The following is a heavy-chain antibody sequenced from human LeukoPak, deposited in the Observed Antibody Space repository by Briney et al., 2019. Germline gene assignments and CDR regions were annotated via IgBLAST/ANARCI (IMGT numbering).Heavy chain of an antibody. CDR1: GYTFTNYY. J-gene: IGHJ4*02. CDR2: INPSGTIT. CDR3: ARESTGGHWDY. V-gene: IGHV1-46*01. Sequence: ASVKVSCKASGYTFTNYYMHWVRQAPGQGLEWMGLINPSGTITTYARKFQGRVTMTRDTSTSTVYMELSSLRSEDTAVYYCARESTGGHWDYWGQGALVTVSS. D-gene: IGHD2-8*02.